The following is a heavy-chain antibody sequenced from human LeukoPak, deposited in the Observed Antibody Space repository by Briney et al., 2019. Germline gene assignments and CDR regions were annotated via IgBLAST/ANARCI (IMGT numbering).Heavy chain of an antibody. CDR2: IYHSGST. CDR1: GGSISSSNW. J-gene: IGHJ4*02. Sequence: SETLSLTCAVSGGSISSSNWWSWVRQPPGKGLEWIGEIYHSGSTNYNPSLQSRVTMSVDRSKNQFSLKLSSVTAADTAVYYCARSVYCSGGNCYFDYWGQGTLVTVSS. V-gene: IGHV4-4*02. CDR3: ARSVYCSGGNCYFDY. D-gene: IGHD2-15*01.